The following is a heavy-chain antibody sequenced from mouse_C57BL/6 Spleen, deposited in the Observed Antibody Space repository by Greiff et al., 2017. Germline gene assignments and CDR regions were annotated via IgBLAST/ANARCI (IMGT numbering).Heavy chain of an antibody. V-gene: IGHV15-2*01. D-gene: IGHD2-14*01. Sequence: QVQLQQSGSELRSPGSSVKLSCKDFDSEVFPIAYMSWVRQKPGHGFEWIGGILPSIGRTIYGEKFEDKATLDADTLSNTAYLELNSLTSEDSAIYYCARPSTYGYDGGFDYWGQGTTRTVSS. CDR3: ARPSTYGYDGGFDY. J-gene: IGHJ2*01. CDR1: DSEVFPIAY. CDR2: ILPSIGRT.